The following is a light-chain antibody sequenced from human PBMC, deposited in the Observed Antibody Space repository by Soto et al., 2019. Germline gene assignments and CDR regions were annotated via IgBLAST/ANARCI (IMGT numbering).Light chain of an antibody. CDR2: GSS. CDR1: QSVPSFS. CDR3: QQYGNSPGT. J-gene: IGKJ2*01. V-gene: IGKV3-20*01. Sequence: ETVLTQSPGTLALSPGERATLSCRASQSVPSFSLAWYQQKPGQSPRLLIYGSSSRATGIPVRFSGSGFGAYFTLTISRVEPEDCAVYYCQQYGNSPGTFGQGTKLEIK.